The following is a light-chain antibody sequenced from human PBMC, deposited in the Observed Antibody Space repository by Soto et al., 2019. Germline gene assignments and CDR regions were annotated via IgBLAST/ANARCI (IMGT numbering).Light chain of an antibody. CDR1: QSLTNSF. Sequence: EILLTQSPGTLSLSPGDRDTLSCRASQSLTNSFLAWYQQKPDQTPRLLIYGASFRATDIPDRFSGSGSGTDFTLTISRLEPEDVAVYFCQQYGRLPLSFGGGTKVEIK. J-gene: IGKJ4*01. CDR2: GAS. CDR3: QQYGRLPLS. V-gene: IGKV3-20*01.